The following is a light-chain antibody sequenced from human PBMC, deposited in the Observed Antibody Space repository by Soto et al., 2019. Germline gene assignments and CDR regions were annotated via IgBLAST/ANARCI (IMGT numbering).Light chain of an antibody. Sequence: QSALTQPPSASGSPGQSVTISCTGTPSDVGGSNSVSWYQQHPGKAPNLMISDVNKRPSGVPDRFSGSKSGNTASLTVSGLQAADEAYYFCSSYAPSDVVFGGGTKLTVL. CDR2: DVN. CDR3: SSYAPSDVV. J-gene: IGLJ2*01. CDR1: PSDVGGSNS. V-gene: IGLV2-8*01.